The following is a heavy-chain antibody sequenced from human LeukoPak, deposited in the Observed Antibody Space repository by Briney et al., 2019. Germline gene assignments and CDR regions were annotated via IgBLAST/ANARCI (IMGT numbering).Heavy chain of an antibody. V-gene: IGHV4-59*08. CDR1: GGSISSYY. Sequence: PSETLSLTCTVSGGSISSYYWSWIRQPPGKGLEWIGYIYYSGSTNYNPSLKSRVTISVDTSKNQFPLKLSSVTAADTAVYYCARARYYYGSGSPREYYFDYWGQGTLVTVSS. CDR2: IYYSGST. CDR3: ARARYYYGSGSPREYYFDY. D-gene: IGHD3-10*01. J-gene: IGHJ4*02.